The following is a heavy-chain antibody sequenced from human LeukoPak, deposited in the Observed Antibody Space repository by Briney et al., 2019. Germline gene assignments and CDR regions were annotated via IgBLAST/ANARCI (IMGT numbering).Heavy chain of an antibody. CDR3: ARDKRGYYDYVWGSYRSYYFDY. CDR2: ISTSGST. V-gene: IGHV4-4*07. D-gene: IGHD3-16*02. J-gene: IGHJ4*02. CDR1: GGSISSYY. Sequence: SETLSLTCTVSGGSISSYYWSWIRQPAGKGLESIGHISTSGSTNYNPSLKSRVTISVDTSKNQFSLKLSSVTAADTAVYYCARDKRGYYDYVWGSYRSYYFDYWGQGTLVTVSS.